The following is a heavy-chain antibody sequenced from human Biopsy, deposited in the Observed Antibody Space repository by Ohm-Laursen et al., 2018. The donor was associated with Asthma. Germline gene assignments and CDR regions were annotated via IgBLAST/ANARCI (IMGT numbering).Heavy chain of an antibody. CDR3: ARHWSGNGWQDMYNYFDP. V-gene: IGHV4-39*01. Sequence: SETLSLTCCVSGDSISTTNYWGWIRQPPGKRLEWIGSVYYSGTSYYNPSLKGRLTISVDTSKNQFSLNLGSVTAADTAVYYCARHWSGNGWQDMYNYFDPWGRGTLVTVSS. CDR1: GDSISTTNY. CDR2: VYYSGTS. J-gene: IGHJ5*02. D-gene: IGHD6-19*01.